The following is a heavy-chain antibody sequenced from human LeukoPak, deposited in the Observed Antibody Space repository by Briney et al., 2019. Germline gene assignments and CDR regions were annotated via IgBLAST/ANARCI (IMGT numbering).Heavy chain of an antibody. CDR3: ARPFTSNVNDNYYTDV. CDR2: IRYDGASK. CDR1: GFTFSSYG. V-gene: IGHV3-30*02. Sequence: GGSLRLSCAASGFTFSSYGMHWVRQAPGKGLEWVAFIRYDGASKYYADSVKGRFTISRDNSKNTLYLQMNSPRAEDTAVYYCARPFTSNVNDNYYTDVWGKGTTVTISS. D-gene: IGHD2-2*01. J-gene: IGHJ6*03.